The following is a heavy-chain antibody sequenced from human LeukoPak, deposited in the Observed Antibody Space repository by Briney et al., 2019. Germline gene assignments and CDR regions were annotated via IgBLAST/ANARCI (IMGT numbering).Heavy chain of an antibody. D-gene: IGHD2-2*02. CDR3: ARGYCSSTSCYTLYYYYYVDV. CDR2: ISSSGGST. Sequence: GGSLRLSCAASGFTFSSYAMHWVRQAPGKGLEYVSAISSSGGSTYYANSVKGRFTISRENSKNTLYLQMGSLRAEDMAVYYCARGYCSSTSCYTLYYYYYVDVWGKGTTVSVSS. V-gene: IGHV3-64*01. CDR1: GFTFSSYA. J-gene: IGHJ6*03.